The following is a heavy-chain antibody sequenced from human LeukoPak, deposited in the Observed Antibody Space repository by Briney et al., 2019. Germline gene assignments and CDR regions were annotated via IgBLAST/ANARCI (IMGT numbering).Heavy chain of an antibody. V-gene: IGHV1-46*01. CDR3: ARDPLGRGYVYYFDY. CDR2: INPSGGST. J-gene: IGHJ4*02. D-gene: IGHD3-16*01. Sequence: ASVKVSCKASGYTFTSYYMHWVRQPPGQGLEWMGIINPSGGSTSYAQKFQGRVTMTWDTSTSTVYMELSSLRSEDTAVYYCARDPLGRGYVYYFDYWGQGTLVTVSS. CDR1: GYTFTSYY.